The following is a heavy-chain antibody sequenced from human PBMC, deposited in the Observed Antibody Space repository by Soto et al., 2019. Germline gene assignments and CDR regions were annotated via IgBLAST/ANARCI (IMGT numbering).Heavy chain of an antibody. CDR3: GAQRGGGGY. Sequence: EVQLVESGGGLIQPGGSLRLSCAVSGFTVSNNYMSWVRQAPGKGLEGVSVIYSGGYTAYGDSVKGRFTISRDNSKNTIFLQRNGRGAADTAVYFWGAQRGGGGYWGQGTLVTVSS. J-gene: IGHJ4*02. V-gene: IGHV3-53*01. CDR1: GFTVSNNY. D-gene: IGHD6-25*01. CDR2: IYSGGYT.